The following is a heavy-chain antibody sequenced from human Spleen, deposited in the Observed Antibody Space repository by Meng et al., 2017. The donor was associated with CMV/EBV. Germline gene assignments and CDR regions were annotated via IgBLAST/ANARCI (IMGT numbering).Heavy chain of an antibody. Sequence: FGTYAISWVRQAPGQGLEWMGGIIPILGITNYARKFQGRVTVTADKSTSTAYMELSSLRSEDTAMYYCARGCQETSCYSEKYNRFDPWGQGTLVTVSS. D-gene: IGHD2-2*01. CDR2: IIPILGIT. CDR1: FGTYA. V-gene: IGHV1-69*10. CDR3: ARGCQETSCYSEKYNRFDP. J-gene: IGHJ5*02.